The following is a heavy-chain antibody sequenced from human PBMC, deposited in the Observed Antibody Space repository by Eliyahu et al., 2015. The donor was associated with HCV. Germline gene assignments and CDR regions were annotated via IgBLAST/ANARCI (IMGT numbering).Heavy chain of an antibody. D-gene: IGHD3-22*01. J-gene: IGHJ6*02. CDR2: IWYDGSNK. V-gene: IGHV3-33*01. CDR1: GFTFSSYG. CDR3: ARDRKNYYDSSGYYYGMDV. Sequence: QVQLVESGGGVVQPGRSLRLSCAASGFTFSSYGMHWVRQAPGKGLEWVAVIWYDGSNKYYADSVKGRFTISRDNSKNTLYLQMNSLRAEDTAVYYCARDRKNYYDSSGYYYGMDVWGQGTTVTVSS.